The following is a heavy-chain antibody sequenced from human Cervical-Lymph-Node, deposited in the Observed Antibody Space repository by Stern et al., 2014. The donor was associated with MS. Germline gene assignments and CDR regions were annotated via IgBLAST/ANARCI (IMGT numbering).Heavy chain of an antibody. D-gene: IGHD6-13*01. CDR3: VRHEGGIAAN. V-gene: IGHV1-69*01. J-gene: IGHJ4*02. CDR1: GGSFSSFD. Sequence: QVQLVQSGAEVMKPESSVKVSCKASGGSFSSFDIGWVRQAPGQGLEWLGVIIAMFGSTEFAQNFQGRVTFTADESTTTAYMELSSLRSEDTAVYYCVRHEGGIAANWGQGTLLTVAS. CDR2: IIAMFGST.